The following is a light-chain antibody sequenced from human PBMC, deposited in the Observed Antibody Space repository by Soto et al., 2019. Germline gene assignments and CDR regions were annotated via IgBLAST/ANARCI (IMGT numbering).Light chain of an antibody. CDR1: ALPKQY. CDR2: KDS. V-gene: IGLV3-25*03. CDR3: QSADNSGTSWV. Sequence: SYELTQPPSVSVSPGQTARITCSGDALPKQYAYWFQQKPGQAPVLVIYKDSERPSGIPERFSGSSSGTTVTLTISGVQAEDEADYYCQSADNSGTSWVFGGGIKLTVL. J-gene: IGLJ3*02.